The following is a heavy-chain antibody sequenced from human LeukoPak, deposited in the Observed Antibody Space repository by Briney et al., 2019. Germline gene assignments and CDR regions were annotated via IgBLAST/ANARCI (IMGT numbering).Heavy chain of an antibody. V-gene: IGHV4-4*07. D-gene: IGHD3-3*01. CDR3: ARDRPSVYYDFWSGYYSYFDY. CDR1: GGSISSYY. CDR2: IYTSGST. J-gene: IGHJ4*02. Sequence: SETLSLTCTVSGGSISSYYWSWIRQPAGKGLEWIGRIYTSGSTNYNPSLKSRVTMSVDTSKNQFSLKLSSVTAADTAVYYCARDRPSVYYDFWSGYYSYFDYWGQGTLVTVSS.